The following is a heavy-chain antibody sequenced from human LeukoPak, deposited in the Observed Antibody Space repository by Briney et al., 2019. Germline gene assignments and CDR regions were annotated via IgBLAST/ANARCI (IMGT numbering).Heavy chain of an antibody. J-gene: IGHJ6*04. CDR2: IIPIFGTA. Sequence: SVKVSCKASGGTFISYAISWVRQAPGQGLEWMGGIIPIFGTANYAQKFQGRVTITADKSTSTAYMELSSLRSEDTAVYYCARGGYYDILTGYGMDVWGKGTTVTVSS. CDR1: GGTFISYA. V-gene: IGHV1-69*06. D-gene: IGHD3-9*01. CDR3: ARGGYYDILTGYGMDV.